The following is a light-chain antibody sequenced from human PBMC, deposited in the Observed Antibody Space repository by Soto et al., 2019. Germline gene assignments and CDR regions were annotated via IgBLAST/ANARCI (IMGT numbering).Light chain of an antibody. Sequence: EIVLTQSPATLSLSPGERATLSCRATQSVSSYLAWYQHKPGQAPRLLIYDASNRATGIPARFSCSGSGTDFTLTISSLEPEDFAVYYCQQRSTWPLTFGGGTKVEIK. CDR1: QSVSSY. V-gene: IGKV3-11*01. J-gene: IGKJ4*01. CDR2: DAS. CDR3: QQRSTWPLT.